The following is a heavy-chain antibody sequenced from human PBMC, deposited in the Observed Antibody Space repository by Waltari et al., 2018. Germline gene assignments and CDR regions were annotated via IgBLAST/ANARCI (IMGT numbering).Heavy chain of an antibody. D-gene: IGHD2-2*01. J-gene: IGHJ1*01. CDR2: IHSDELRI. CDR3: AREMEHQLQLTD. Sequence: EVQLVESGGGLVQPGGSLRLACAGPGFPFTDHGLHWARQVPGKGLVWVSRIHSDELRIDYEGSVKGRFIISRDNAESTLYLQMNSLTPEDSGLYYCAREMEHQLQLTDWGQGTVVTVSS. V-gene: IGHV3-74*01. CDR1: GFPFTDHG.